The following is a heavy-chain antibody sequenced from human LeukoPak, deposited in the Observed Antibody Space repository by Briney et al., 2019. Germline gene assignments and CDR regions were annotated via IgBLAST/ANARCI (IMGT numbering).Heavy chain of an antibody. CDR2: IYHSGST. J-gene: IGHJ3*02. D-gene: IGHD2-8*02. CDR3: ARNAPGGYWGACDI. Sequence: PSETLSLTCAVSGYSISSGYYWGWIRQPPGKGREWIGIIYHSGSTYYNPSLKSRVTISVDTSKNQFSLKLSSVTAADTAVYYCARNAPGGYWGACDIWGQGTMVTVSS. V-gene: IGHV4-38-2*01. CDR1: GYSISSGYY.